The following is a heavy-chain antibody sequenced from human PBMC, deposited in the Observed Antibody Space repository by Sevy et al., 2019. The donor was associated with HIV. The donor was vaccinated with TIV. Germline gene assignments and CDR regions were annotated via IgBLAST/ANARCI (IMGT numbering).Heavy chain of an antibody. J-gene: IGHJ3*02. Sequence: ASVTVSCKASGYTFTDYYIHWMRQAPGQGLEWMGWINPKSDAPLYAQKFQGRITMTTDTSTSTAYMELSRLRSDDTAMYFCARALYLDSIGYHSAYAFDIWAQGTMVTVSS. V-gene: IGHV1-2*02. CDR3: ARALYLDSIGYHSAYAFDI. D-gene: IGHD3-22*01. CDR2: INPKSDAP. CDR1: GYTFTDYY.